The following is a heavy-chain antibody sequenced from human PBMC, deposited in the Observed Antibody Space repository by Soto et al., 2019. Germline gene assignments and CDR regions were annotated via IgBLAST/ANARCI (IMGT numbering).Heavy chain of an antibody. J-gene: IGHJ4*02. D-gene: IGHD3-10*01. CDR1: GFAVSSTD. CDR3: ARDSSDYFDS. CDR2: SSSGGGT. Sequence: GGSLRLSCAASGFAVSSTDMRWVRHAPGKRLEWVSSSSSGGGTDYADSVKGRFTVSRDTSRNTLYLQMNSLRAEDTAVYYCARDSSDYFDSWGQGTLVTVSS. V-gene: IGHV3-66*01.